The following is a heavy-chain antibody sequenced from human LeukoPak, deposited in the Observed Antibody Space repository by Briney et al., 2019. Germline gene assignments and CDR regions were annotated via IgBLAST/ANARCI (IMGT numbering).Heavy chain of an antibody. V-gene: IGHV4-34*01. CDR1: GGSFSGYY. D-gene: IGHD5-18*01. CDR3: ARVKYSYGYSDY. Sequence: SETLSLTCAVYGGSFSGYYWSWIRQPPGKGLEWIGEINHSGSTNYNPSLKSRVTISVDTSKNQFSLELSSVTAADTAVYYCARVKYSYGYSDYWGQGTLVTVSS. CDR2: INHSGST. J-gene: IGHJ4*02.